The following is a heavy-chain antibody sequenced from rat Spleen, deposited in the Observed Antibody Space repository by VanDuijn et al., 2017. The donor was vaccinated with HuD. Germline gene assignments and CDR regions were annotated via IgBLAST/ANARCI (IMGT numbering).Heavy chain of an antibody. CDR3: ARGVADY. J-gene: IGHJ2*01. CDR2: ITNTGGTT. Sequence: EVQLVESGGGLVQPGRSLKVSCVASGFTFNNYWMTWIRQAPGKGLEWIASITNTGGTTFYPDSVKGRVTISRENTKSTLYLQMNSLRSDDTATYYCARGVADYWGQGVMVTVSS. CDR1: GFTFNNYW. V-gene: IGHV5-31*01.